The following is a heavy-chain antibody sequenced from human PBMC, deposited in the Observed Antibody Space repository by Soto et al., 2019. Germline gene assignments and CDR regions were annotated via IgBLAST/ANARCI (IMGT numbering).Heavy chain of an antibody. Sequence: SETLSLTCTVSGGSISSYYWSWIRQPPGKGLEWIGYIYYSGSTNYNPSLKSRVTISVDTSKNQFSLKLSSVTAADTAVYYCAKSSHSGERGANYAFDIWGQGTMVTVSS. J-gene: IGHJ3*02. CDR3: AKSSHSGERGANYAFDI. CDR1: GGSISSYY. CDR2: IYYSGST. V-gene: IGHV4-59*01. D-gene: IGHD3-10*01.